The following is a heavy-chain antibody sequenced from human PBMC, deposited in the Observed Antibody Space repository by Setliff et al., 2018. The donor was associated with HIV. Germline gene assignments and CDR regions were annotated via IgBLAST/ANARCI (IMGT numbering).Heavy chain of an antibody. CDR3: AREPSPSQWQPLYFDV. CDR1: GGPIRSPNW. CDR2: IFHGGNT. Sequence: SETLSLTCTVSGGPIRSPNWWSWVRQPPGKGLEWIGEIFHGGNTNYSPSLESRVTLSVDKSKNQFSLRLSSVTAADTAIYYCAREPSPSQWQPLYFDVWGRGILVTVSS. D-gene: IGHD6-19*01. V-gene: IGHV4-4*02. J-gene: IGHJ4*02.